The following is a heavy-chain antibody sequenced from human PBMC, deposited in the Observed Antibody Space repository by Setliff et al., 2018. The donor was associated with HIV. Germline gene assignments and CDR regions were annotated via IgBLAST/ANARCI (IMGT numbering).Heavy chain of an antibody. CDR2: IYYSGST. Sequence: PSETLSLTCTVSGGSISNSRYYWSWIRQPPGKGLEWIGSIYYSGSTYYNPSLKSRVTISVDTSKNQFSLKLTSVTAADTAVYYCVTSSSWSSRLNFWGPGMLVTVSS. CDR1: GGSISNSRYY. J-gene: IGHJ4*02. D-gene: IGHD2-2*01. CDR3: VTSSSWSSRLNF. V-gene: IGHV4-39*07.